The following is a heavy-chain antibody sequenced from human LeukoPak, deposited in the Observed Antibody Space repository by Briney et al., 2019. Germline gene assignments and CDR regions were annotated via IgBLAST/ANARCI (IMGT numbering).Heavy chain of an antibody. D-gene: IGHD3-10*01. CDR1: GGSISSSSYY. J-gene: IGHJ4*02. CDR2: IYYSGST. CDR3: ARHILLWIEEHEPYYFDY. V-gene: IGHV4-39*01. Sequence: SETLSLTCTVSGGSISSSSYYWGWIRQPPGKGLEWIGSIYYSGSTYYNPSLKSRVTISVDTSKNQFSLKPSSVTAADTSSSYCARHILLWIEEHEPYYFDYWGQGTLVTVSS.